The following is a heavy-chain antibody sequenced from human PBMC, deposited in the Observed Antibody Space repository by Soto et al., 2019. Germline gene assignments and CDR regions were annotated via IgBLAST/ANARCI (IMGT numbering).Heavy chain of an antibody. J-gene: IGHJ6*03. Sequence: ASVKVSCKASGYTFTSYGISWVRQAPGQGLEWMGWISAYNGNTNYAQKLQGRVTMTTDTSTSTAYMELRSLRSDETAVYYCARVSHDYGDYEAPAGWGVDYYYYMDVWGKGTTVTVSS. D-gene: IGHD4-17*01. CDR3: ARVSHDYGDYEAPAGWGVDYYYYMDV. CDR2: ISAYNGNT. V-gene: IGHV1-18*01. CDR1: GYTFTSYG.